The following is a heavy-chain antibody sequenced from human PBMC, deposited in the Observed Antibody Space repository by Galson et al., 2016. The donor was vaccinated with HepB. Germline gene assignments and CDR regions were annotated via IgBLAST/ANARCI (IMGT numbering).Heavy chain of an antibody. CDR2: IWFDGSNK. Sequence: SLRLSCAASGFTLTSYGMHWVSQAPGKGLEWVAVIWFDGSNKYYADSVKGRFTISRDNSKNTLYLQMNSLRAEDTAVYYCTLATRYDAFDIWGQGTLVTVSA. CDR1: GFTLTSYG. V-gene: IGHV3-33*01. CDR3: TLATRYDAFDI. J-gene: IGHJ3*02. D-gene: IGHD6-6*01.